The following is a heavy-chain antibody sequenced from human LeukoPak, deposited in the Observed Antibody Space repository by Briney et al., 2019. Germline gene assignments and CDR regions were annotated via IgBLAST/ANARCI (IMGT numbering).Heavy chain of an antibody. V-gene: IGHV1-46*03. J-gene: IGHJ4*02. CDR2: INPSGGST. Sequence: ASVKVSCKASGYTFTSYYMHWVRQAPGQGLEWMGIINPSGGSTSYAQKFQGRGTMNRDTSTSTVYMELSSLRSEVPAVYYCSSLGTRGCLFLDYWGQGTLVTVSS. CDR3: SSLGTRGCLFLDY. D-gene: IGHD2-21*01. CDR1: GYTFTSYY.